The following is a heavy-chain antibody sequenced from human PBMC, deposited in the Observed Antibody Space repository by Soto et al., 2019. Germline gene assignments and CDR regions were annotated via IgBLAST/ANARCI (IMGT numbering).Heavy chain of an antibody. CDR3: ASELLS. Sequence: QVQLQESGPGLVKPSQTLSLTCTVSGGSVSSGGYYWCGLRQHPGEGLECIGNIYYSGTTYYNPALMSLVTISVDTSKNQFSLNLSSVAAAFTAVYCCASELLSWGQGTLVTVSS. CDR1: GGSVSSGGYY. D-gene: IGHD3-16*02. J-gene: IGHJ4*02. V-gene: IGHV4-31*01. CDR2: IYYSGTT.